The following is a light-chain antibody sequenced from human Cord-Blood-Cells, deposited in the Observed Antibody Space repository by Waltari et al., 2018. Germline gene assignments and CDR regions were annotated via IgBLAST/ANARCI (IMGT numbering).Light chain of an antibody. CDR3: QQYGSSPPLT. CDR2: GAS. Sequence: DIVLPQSPGTPSLSAGERATLSCRASQSVSSSYLAWYQQKPGQAPRLLIYGASSRATGIPDRFSGSGSGTDFTLTISRLEPEDFAVYYCQQYGSSPPLTFGGGTKVEIK. J-gene: IGKJ4*01. CDR1: QSVSSSY. V-gene: IGKV3-20*01.